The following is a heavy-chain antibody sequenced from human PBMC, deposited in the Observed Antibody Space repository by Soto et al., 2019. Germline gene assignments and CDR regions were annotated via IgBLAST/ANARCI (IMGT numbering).Heavy chain of an antibody. J-gene: IGHJ4*02. CDR3: AKAEYSSSPADY. CDR1: GFTFSSYG. Sequence: QVQLVESGGGVVQPGRSLRLSCAASGFTFSSYGMHWVRQAPGKGLEWVAVISYDGSNKYYADSVKGRFTISRDNSKNTLCLQMNSLRAEDTAVYYCAKAEYSSSPADYWGQGTLVTVSS. V-gene: IGHV3-30*18. CDR2: ISYDGSNK. D-gene: IGHD6-6*01.